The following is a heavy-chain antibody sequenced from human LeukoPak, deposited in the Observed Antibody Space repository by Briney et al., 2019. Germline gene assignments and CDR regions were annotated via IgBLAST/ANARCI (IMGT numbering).Heavy chain of an antibody. J-gene: IGHJ3*02. CDR3: ARERMTLWFGEVDAFDI. CDR2: INPSGGST. Sequence: ASVKVSCKASGYTFTSYYMHWVRQAPGQGLEWMGIINPSGGSTSYAQKFQGRVTMTRDTSTSTVYMELSSLRSEDTAVCYCARERMTLWFGEVDAFDIWGQGTMVTVSS. V-gene: IGHV1-46*01. D-gene: IGHD3-10*01. CDR1: GYTFTSYY.